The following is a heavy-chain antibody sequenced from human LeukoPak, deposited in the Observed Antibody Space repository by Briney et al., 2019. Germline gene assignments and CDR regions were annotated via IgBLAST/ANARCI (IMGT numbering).Heavy chain of an antibody. CDR3: TREGSGWYVDY. Sequence: GGSLRLSCAASGFTFSGSAMHWVRQASGKGLEWVGRIRSKANSYATAYAASVKGRFTISRDDSKNTAYLQMNSLKTEDTAVYYCTREGSGWYVDYWGQGTLVTVSS. D-gene: IGHD6-19*01. V-gene: IGHV3-73*01. CDR1: GFTFSGSA. J-gene: IGHJ4*02. CDR2: IRSKANSYAT.